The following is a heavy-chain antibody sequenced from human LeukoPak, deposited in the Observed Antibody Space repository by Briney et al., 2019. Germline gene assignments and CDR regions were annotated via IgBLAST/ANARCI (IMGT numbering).Heavy chain of an antibody. V-gene: IGHV3-30*02. CDR1: GFTFSSYG. CDR3: ACDSGGNSGVDY. Sequence: GGSLRLSCAASGFTFSSYGMHWVRQAPGKGLEWVTFIWFDGSDKYYADSVKGRFTISRDNSKNTLYLQMNSLRAEDTAVYYCACDSGGNSGVDYWGQGTLVTVSS. D-gene: IGHD4-23*01. J-gene: IGHJ4*02. CDR2: IWFDGSDK.